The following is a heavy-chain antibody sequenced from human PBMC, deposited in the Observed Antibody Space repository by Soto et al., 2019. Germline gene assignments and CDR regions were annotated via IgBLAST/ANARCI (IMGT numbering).Heavy chain of an antibody. CDR1: GFSLTTSGVG. D-gene: IGHD1-1*01. CDR2: IYWDDDK. Sequence: QITLKESGPTLVKPTQTLTLTCTFSGFSLTTSGVGVGWIRQPPGKALEYLAVIYWDDDKRYSPSLNSRLTITKATSNTQVVITMTSMDPVDTATYFCAHRRPWSSDWNSGWFDPWGQGTLVTVSS. V-gene: IGHV2-5*02. J-gene: IGHJ5*02. CDR3: AHRRPWSSDWNSGWFDP.